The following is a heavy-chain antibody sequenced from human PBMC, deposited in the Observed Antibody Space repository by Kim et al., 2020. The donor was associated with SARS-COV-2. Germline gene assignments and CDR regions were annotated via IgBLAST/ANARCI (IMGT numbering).Heavy chain of an antibody. CDR2: IYHSGST. V-gene: IGHV4-30-2*01. CDR1: GGSISSGGYS. D-gene: IGHD6-6*01. J-gene: IGHJ3*02. CDR3: ARALAARPPDAFDI. Sequence: SETLSLTCAVSGGSISSGGYSWSWIRQPPGKGLEWIGYIYHSGSTYYNPSLKSRVTISVYRSKNQFSLKLSSVTAADTAVYYCARALAARPPDAFDIWGQGTMVTVSS.